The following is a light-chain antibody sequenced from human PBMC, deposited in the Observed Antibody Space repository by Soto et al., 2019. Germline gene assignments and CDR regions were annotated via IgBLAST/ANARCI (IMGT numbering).Light chain of an antibody. Sequence: QSVLAQPASVSGYPGQSITISCTGRSSDVGGYNYVSWYQQHPGKAPKFMIYEVSRRPSGVSNRFSGSKSGNTASLTVSGLQAEDEADYYCSSYTNSNTYVFGNGTKVTVL. CDR1: SSDVGGYNY. J-gene: IGLJ1*01. CDR3: SSYTNSNTYV. V-gene: IGLV2-14*01. CDR2: EVS.